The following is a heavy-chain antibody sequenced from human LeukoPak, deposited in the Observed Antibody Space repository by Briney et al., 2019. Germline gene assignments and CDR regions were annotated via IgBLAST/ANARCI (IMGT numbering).Heavy chain of an antibody. CDR3: ARDGGYSDYGYERLFDY. Sequence: SETLSLTCTVSSGSISSTTFYWGWIRQPPGKGLEWIGSIHYSGSTYYNPSLKSRVTISVDTSKNQFSLKLSSVTAADTAVYYCARDGGYSDYGYERLFDYWGQGTLVTVSS. V-gene: IGHV4-39*07. D-gene: IGHD5-12*01. CDR1: SGSISSTTFY. J-gene: IGHJ4*02. CDR2: IHYSGST.